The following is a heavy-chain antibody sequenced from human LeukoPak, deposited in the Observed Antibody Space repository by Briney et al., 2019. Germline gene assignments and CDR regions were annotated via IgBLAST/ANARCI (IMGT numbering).Heavy chain of an antibody. Sequence: GGTLRLSCAASGFIFSHYGMNWVRQAPGKGLEWVSSISGSSSYIYYADSVKGRFTISRDNAKNSLYLQMNSLRAEDTAVYYCARDWNYDFWSGYRDAFDIWGQGTMVTVSS. V-gene: IGHV3-21*01. D-gene: IGHD3-3*01. CDR3: ARDWNYDFWSGYRDAFDI. CDR1: GFIFSHYG. J-gene: IGHJ3*02. CDR2: ISGSSSYI.